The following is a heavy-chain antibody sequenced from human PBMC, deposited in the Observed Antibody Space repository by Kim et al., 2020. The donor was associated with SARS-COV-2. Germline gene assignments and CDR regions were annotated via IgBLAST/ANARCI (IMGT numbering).Heavy chain of an antibody. CDR2: SYSENH. J-gene: IGHJ4*02. Sequence: SYSENHNHHPSLKRRVTISVDPSKTPFSLKLGSVTAADTAVYYCARGFDYWGQGTLVTVSS. V-gene: IGHV4-59*09. CDR3: ARGFDY.